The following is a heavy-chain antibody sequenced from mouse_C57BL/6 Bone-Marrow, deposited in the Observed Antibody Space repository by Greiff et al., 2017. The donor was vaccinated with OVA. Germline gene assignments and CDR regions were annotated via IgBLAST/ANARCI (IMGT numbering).Heavy chain of an antibody. D-gene: IGHD4-1*01. CDR2: IYPSDSET. J-gene: IGHJ2*01. CDR3: ARLLGGDY. V-gene: IGHV1-61*01. CDR1: GYTFTSYW. Sequence: QVQLKQPGAELVRPGSSVKLSCKASGYTFTSYWMDWVKQRPGQGLEWIGNIYPSDSETHYNQKFKDKATLTVDKSSSTAYMQLSSLTSEDSAVYYCARLLGGDYWGQGTTLTVSS.